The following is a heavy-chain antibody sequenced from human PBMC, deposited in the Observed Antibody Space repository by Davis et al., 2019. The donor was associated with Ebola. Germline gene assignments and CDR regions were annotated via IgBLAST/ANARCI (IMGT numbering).Heavy chain of an antibody. D-gene: IGHD6-19*01. V-gene: IGHV1-8*01. CDR3: ARGKTVAGTRGLSWFDP. CDR1: GYTFTSYD. CDR2: MNPNSGNT. J-gene: IGHJ5*02. Sequence: ASVKVSCKASGYTFTSYDINWVRQATGQGLEWMGWMNPNSGNTGYAQKFQGRVTMTRNTSISTAYMELSSLRSEDTAVFFCARGKTVAGTRGLSWFDPWGPGTLVTVSS.